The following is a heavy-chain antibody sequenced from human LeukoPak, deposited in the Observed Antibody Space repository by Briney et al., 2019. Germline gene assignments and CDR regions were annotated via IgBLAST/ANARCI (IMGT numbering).Heavy chain of an antibody. J-gene: IGHJ4*02. V-gene: IGHV3-9*01. CDR1: GFTFDDYA. CDR2: ISWNSGSI. CDR3: AKDMEGYTAMVTGFDY. Sequence: GRSLRLSCAASGFTFDDYAMHWVRQAPGKGLEWVSGISWNSGSIGYADSVKGRFTISRDNAKNSLYLQMNSLRAEDTALYYCAKDMEGYTAMVTGFDYWGQGTLVTVSS. D-gene: IGHD5-18*01.